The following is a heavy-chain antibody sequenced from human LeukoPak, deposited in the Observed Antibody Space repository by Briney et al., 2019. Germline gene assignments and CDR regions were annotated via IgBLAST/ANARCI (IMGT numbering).Heavy chain of an antibody. Sequence: SVKVSCKASGGTFSSYAISWVRQAPGQGLEWMGRIIPILGIANYAQKFQGRVTITADKSTSTAYMELSSLRSEDTAVYYRARDGNYYGMDVWGQGTTVTVSS. J-gene: IGHJ6*02. CDR1: GGTFSSYA. CDR3: ARDGNYYGMDV. CDR2: IIPILGIA. D-gene: IGHD1-26*01. V-gene: IGHV1-69*04.